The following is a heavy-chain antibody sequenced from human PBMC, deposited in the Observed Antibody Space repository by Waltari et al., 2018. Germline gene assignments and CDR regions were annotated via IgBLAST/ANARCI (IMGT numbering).Heavy chain of an antibody. CDR3: AKAPYYDILTGPDY. Sequence: EVQLVESGGGLVQPGRFLRLSCAASGFTFDDYAMHWVRQAPGKGLEWVSGISWNSGSIGYADSVKGRFTISRDNAKNSLYLQMNRLRAEDTALYYCAKAPYYDILTGPDYWGQGTLVTVSS. CDR1: GFTFDDYA. D-gene: IGHD3-9*01. V-gene: IGHV3-9*01. CDR2: ISWNSGSI. J-gene: IGHJ4*02.